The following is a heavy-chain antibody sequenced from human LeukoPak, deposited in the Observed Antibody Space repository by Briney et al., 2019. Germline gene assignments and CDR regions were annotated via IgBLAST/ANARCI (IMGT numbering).Heavy chain of an antibody. CDR1: GFTFSSYS. V-gene: IGHV3-48*01. CDR3: ARVIAAAGMDWFDP. CDR2: ISSSSSTI. D-gene: IGHD6-13*01. Sequence: GGSLRLSCAASGFTFSSYSINWVRQAPGKGLEWVSYISSSSSTIYYADSVRGRFTISRDNAKNSLYLQMNSLRAEDTAVYYCARVIAAAGMDWFDPWGQGTLVTVSS. J-gene: IGHJ5*02.